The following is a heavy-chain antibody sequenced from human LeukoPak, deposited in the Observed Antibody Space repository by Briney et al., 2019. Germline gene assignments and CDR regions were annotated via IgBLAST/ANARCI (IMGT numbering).Heavy chain of an antibody. CDR1: GFTFSNHG. J-gene: IGHJ4*02. Sequence: GGSLRLSCAASGFTFSNHGMHWVRQAPGKGLEWVAYIHYDATIKLYTDSVKGRFTISRDNFKNTLYLYMNSLRDDDMAVYYCAKDVVGQQWPENYWGQGTLVIVSS. D-gene: IGHD2-2*01. CDR2: IHYDATIK. V-gene: IGHV3-30*02. CDR3: AKDVVGQQWPENY.